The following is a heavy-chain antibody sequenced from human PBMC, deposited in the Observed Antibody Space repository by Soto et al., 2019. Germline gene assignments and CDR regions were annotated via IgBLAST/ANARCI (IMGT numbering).Heavy chain of an antibody. CDR2: INPSGGST. CDR3: ASQIFGVVISGFDI. Sequence: QVQLVQSGAEVKKPGASVKVSCKASGYTFTNYYMHWVRQAPGQGLEWMGVINPSGGSTNYAQKFQGRGTMSRDTSTSTVYMELSSLRSEDTAVYYCASQIFGVVISGFDIWGQGTMVPVSS. J-gene: IGHJ3*02. V-gene: IGHV1-46*03. D-gene: IGHD3-3*01. CDR1: GYTFTNYY.